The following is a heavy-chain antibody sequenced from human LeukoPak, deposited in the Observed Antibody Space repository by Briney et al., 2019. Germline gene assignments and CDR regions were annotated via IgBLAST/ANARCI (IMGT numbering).Heavy chain of an antibody. Sequence: SETLSLTCTVSGGSISSYYWSWIRQPPGKGLEWIGYIYYSGSTNYNPSLKSRVTISVDTSKNQFSLKLSSVTAADTAVYYCARHWRGSYFYYFDYWGQGTLVTVSS. J-gene: IGHJ4*02. CDR1: GGSISSYY. D-gene: IGHD1-26*01. V-gene: IGHV4-59*08. CDR2: IYYSGST. CDR3: ARHWRGSYFYYFDY.